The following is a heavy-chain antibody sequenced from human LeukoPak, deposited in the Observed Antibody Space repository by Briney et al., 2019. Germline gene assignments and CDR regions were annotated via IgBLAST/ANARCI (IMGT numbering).Heavy chain of an antibody. V-gene: IGHV3-33*08. D-gene: IGHD2-2*01. CDR2: IWYDGSNK. J-gene: IGHJ4*02. CDR1: GFTFSSYA. CDR3: ARDGGPKSRGYCSSTSCYLGYPVDY. Sequence: PEGSLRLSCAASGFTFSSYAMHWVRQAPGKGLEWVAVIWYDGSNKYYADSVKGRFTISRDNSKNTLYLQMHSLRAEDTAVYFCARDGGPKSRGYCSSTSCYLGYPVDYWGQGTLVTVSS.